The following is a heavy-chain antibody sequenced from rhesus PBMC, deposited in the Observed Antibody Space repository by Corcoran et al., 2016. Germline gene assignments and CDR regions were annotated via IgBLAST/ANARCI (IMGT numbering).Heavy chain of an antibody. CDR2: IYWDDDK. V-gene: IGHV2-1*01. CDR1: GFSLSTSGMG. CDR3: ARVGIAAAFDY. Sequence: QMTLKESGPALVKPTQTLTLTCTFSGFSLSTSGMGVGWIRQPSRKTLEWLALIYWDDDKRYSTSLKSRLTISKDTSKNQVVLTMTNMDPVDTATYYCARVGIAAAFDYWGQGVLVTVSS. J-gene: IGHJ4*01. D-gene: IGHD6-31*01.